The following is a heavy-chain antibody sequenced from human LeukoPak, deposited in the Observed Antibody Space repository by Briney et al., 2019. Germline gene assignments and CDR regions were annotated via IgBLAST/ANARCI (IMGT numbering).Heavy chain of an antibody. CDR3: ARSVRVRGVIIKKPSEVFDF. CDR1: GGSISSSSYY. Sequence: KPSETLSLTCTVSGGSISSSSYYWGWIRQPPGKGLEWIGSIYYSGSTYYNPSLKSRVTISVDTSKNQFSLKLSSVTAADTAVFYCARSVRVRGVIIKKPSEVFDFWGQGTLVTVSS. J-gene: IGHJ4*02. D-gene: IGHD3-10*01. CDR2: IYYSGST. V-gene: IGHV4-39*07.